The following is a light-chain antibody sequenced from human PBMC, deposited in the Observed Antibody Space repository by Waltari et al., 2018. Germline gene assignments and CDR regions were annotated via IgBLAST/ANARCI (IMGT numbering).Light chain of an antibody. J-gene: IGLJ2*01. Sequence: QSALTQPRSVSGSPGQSVPISCTGTSGDVGGYNYFSWYQQHPGNAPKLMIYDIHKRPSGVPDRFSGSRSGNTASLTISGLQAEDEADYYCSSYAGSSIFVILGGGTRLTVL. CDR1: SGDVGGYNY. V-gene: IGLV2-11*01. CDR2: DIH. CDR3: SSYAGSSIFVI.